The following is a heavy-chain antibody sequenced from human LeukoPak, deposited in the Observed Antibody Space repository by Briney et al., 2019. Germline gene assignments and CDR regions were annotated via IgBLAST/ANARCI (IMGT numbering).Heavy chain of an antibody. CDR1: GYTFTSYD. D-gene: IGHD3-22*01. Sequence: ASVKVSCKASGYTFTSYDINWVRQATGQGLEWMGWMNPNSGNTGYAQKFQGRVTMTRNTSISTAYMELSSLRSEDTAVHYCASAYDSSGSYAFDIWGQGTMVTVSS. J-gene: IGHJ3*02. V-gene: IGHV1-8*01. CDR3: ASAYDSSGSYAFDI. CDR2: MNPNSGNT.